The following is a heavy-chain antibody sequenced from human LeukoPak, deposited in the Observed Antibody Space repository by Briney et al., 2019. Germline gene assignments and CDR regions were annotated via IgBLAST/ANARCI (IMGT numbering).Heavy chain of an antibody. V-gene: IGHV3-23*01. Sequence: GGSLRLSCAASGLTFSGFAMSWVRRTPGKGLEWVSGISGSGDNTLYADSVKGRFTISRDNSKNTLYLEMNSLRAEDTAIYYCAKMKGHPLPKYYMDVWGQGTTVTVS. CDR3: AKMKGHPLPKYYMDV. J-gene: IGHJ6*03. CDR2: ISGSGDNT. CDR1: GLTFSGFA.